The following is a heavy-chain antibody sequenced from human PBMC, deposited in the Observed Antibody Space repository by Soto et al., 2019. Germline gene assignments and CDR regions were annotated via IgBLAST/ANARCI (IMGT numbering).Heavy chain of an antibody. D-gene: IGHD4-17*01. Sequence: QVQLQESGPGLVKPSETLSLICAVSGGSITSNNWWSWVRQPPGKGLEWMGEVFPSGSTNYSPSLNSRVTISIDKSKNQFSLSLHSVTAADTAVYYCARGATLRAGKKFDSWGQGTPVAVSA. J-gene: IGHJ4*02. CDR3: ARGATLRAGKKFDS. V-gene: IGHV4-4*02. CDR1: GGSITSNNW. CDR2: VFPSGST.